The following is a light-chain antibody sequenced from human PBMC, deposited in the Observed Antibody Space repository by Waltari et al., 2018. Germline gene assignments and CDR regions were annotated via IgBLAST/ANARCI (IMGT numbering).Light chain of an antibody. CDR2: GSS. J-gene: IGKJ4*01. CDR3: QQTDSFPLT. CDR1: QDVRTW. V-gene: IGKV1-12*01. Sequence: DIQMTQSPSYVSASVGDRVSLSCRASQDVRTWLAWYQQKPGQPPNHLIYGSSTLESGVPPRFSGSGSGTDVTLTINGLQPEDFAIFFCQQTDSFPLTFGGGTKVEIK.